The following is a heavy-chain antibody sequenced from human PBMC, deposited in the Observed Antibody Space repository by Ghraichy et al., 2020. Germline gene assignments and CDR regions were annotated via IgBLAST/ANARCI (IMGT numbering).Heavy chain of an antibody. CDR3: TRGPLGAASGMSPSDY. J-gene: IGHJ4*02. CDR1: GYTFTSYY. Sequence: ASVKVSCKASGYTFTSYYMYWVRQAPGQGLAWMGRLNPNYGDTYYAEKFQGRVTMTRDTSISTAYMELSRVTSDDTAIYYCTRGPLGAASGMSPSDYWGQGTLVTVSS. CDR2: LNPNYGDT. D-gene: IGHD6-13*01. V-gene: IGHV1-2*06.